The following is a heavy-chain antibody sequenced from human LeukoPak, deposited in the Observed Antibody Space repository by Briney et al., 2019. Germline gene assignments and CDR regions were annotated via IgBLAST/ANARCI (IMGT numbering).Heavy chain of an antibody. CDR3: TKWSGFGDD. CDR1: GCTFSSNS. J-gene: IGHJ4*02. Sequence: GGSLRLSCAASGCTFSSNSMTWVRQTPGKGLEWVSGISGSGDSTFYADSVKGRFTISRDNSRNTLYLQMSSLRPEDTAVYYCTKWSGFGDDWGQGTLVTVSS. V-gene: IGHV3-23*01. D-gene: IGHD3-10*01. CDR2: ISGSGDST.